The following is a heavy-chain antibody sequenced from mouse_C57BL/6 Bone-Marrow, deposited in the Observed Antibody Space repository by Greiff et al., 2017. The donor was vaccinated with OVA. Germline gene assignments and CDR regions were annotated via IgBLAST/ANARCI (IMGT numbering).Heavy chain of an antibody. V-gene: IGHV5-2*01. CDR2: INSDGGST. CDR3: AGHDGGSGWFAY. CDR1: EYEFPSHD. D-gene: IGHD1-1*02. Sequence: EVKVVEPGGGLVQPGESLKLSCESNEYEFPSHDMSWVRKTPEKRLEWVAAINSDGGSTYYPDTMERRFIISRDNTEKTLYLQMSSLRSEDTAFYYCAGHDGGSGWFAYWGQGTLVTVSA. J-gene: IGHJ3*01.